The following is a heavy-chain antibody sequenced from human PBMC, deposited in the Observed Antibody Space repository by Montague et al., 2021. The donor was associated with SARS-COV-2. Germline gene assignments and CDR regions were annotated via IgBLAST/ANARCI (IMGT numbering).Heavy chain of an antibody. J-gene: IGHJ4*02. CDR2: ISDSGST. Sequence: SETLSLTCTVSGGSLNKYFWGWIRQPPGKGLEWVGYISDSGSTKYNPSLQSRVTISVDTARNQFSLKLLSVTAADTAFYYCSRVDSSGPGEYWGQGTLVSVSS. V-gene: IGHV4-59*08. D-gene: IGHD3-22*01. CDR3: SRVDSSGPGEY. CDR1: GGSLNKYF.